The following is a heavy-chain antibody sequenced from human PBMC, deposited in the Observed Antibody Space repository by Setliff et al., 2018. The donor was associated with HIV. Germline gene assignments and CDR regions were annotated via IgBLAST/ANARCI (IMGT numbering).Heavy chain of an antibody. Sequence: LSLTCAVYGGSFSGYDWSWIRQPPGKGLEWVSYISGLGGGTIYYADSVRGRFTISRDNDKNSVHLQMTSLRAEDTAVYYCASSGSGSYINWFGPWGQGTLVTVSS. CDR1: GGSFSGYD. V-gene: IGHV3-11*04. J-gene: IGHJ5*02. CDR2: ISGLGGGTI. CDR3: ASSGSGSYINWFGP. D-gene: IGHD3-10*01.